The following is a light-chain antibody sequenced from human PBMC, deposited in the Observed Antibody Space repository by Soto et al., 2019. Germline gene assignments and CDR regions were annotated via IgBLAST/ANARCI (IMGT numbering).Light chain of an antibody. CDR2: YDS. J-gene: IGLJ2*01. V-gene: IGLV3-21*04. Sequence: SYELTQPPSVSVAPGKTARITCGGNNIGSKSVHWYQQKPGQAPVLVIYYDSDRPSGIPERFSGSNSENTATLTISRVEAGDEADYYCQVWDSSSDHPVFGGGTKVTVL. CDR1: NIGSKS. CDR3: QVWDSSSDHPV.